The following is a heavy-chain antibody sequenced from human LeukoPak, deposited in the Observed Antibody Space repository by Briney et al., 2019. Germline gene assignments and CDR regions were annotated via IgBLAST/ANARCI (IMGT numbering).Heavy chain of an antibody. Sequence: PSETLSLTCTVSGGSISSYYWSWIRQPPGKGLEWIGYIYYSGSTYYNPSLKSRVTISVDTSKNQFSLKLSSVTAADTAVYYCARQGLTRARTEDFIDPWGQGTLVTVSS. CDR2: IYYSGST. CDR1: GGSISSYY. CDR3: ARQGLTRARTEDFIDP. J-gene: IGHJ5*02. D-gene: IGHD1-26*01. V-gene: IGHV4-59*08.